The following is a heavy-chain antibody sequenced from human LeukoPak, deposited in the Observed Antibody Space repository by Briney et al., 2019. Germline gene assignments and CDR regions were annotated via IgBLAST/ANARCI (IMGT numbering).Heavy chain of an antibody. CDR1: GGSISSGGYS. V-gene: IGHV4-30-4*07. CDR3: ASGDYLWGSYLGY. D-gene: IGHD3-16*02. J-gene: IGHJ4*02. Sequence: SETLSLTCAVSGGSISSGGYSWSWIRQPPGKGLEWIGYIYYSGSTYYNPSLKSRVTISVDTSKNQFSLKLSSLTAADTAVYYCASGDYLWGSYLGYWGQGNLVTVSS. CDR2: IYYSGST.